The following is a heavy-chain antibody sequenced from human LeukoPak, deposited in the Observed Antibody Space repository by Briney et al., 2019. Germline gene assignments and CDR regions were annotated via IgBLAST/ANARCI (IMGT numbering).Heavy chain of an antibody. CDR1: GGTFSSCA. V-gene: IGHV1-69*13. Sequence: SVKVSCKASGGTFSSCAISWVRQAPGQGLEWMGGIIPIFGTANYAQKFQGRVTITADESTSTAYMELSSLRSEDTAVYYCARDHNSASPGYDSSGWSDYWGQGTLVTVSS. J-gene: IGHJ4*02. D-gene: IGHD6-19*01. CDR3: ARDHNSASPGYDSSGWSDY. CDR2: IIPIFGTA.